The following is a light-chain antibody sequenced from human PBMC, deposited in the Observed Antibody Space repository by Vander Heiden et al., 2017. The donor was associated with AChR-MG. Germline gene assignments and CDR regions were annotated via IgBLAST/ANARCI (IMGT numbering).Light chain of an antibody. Sequence: IQLTQSPSSLSASVGDRVTITCRASQGISSYLAWYQQKPGKAPKLLIYAASTLQSGVPSRFSGSGSGTDFTLTISSLQPEDFATYDGQHPGTFGGGTKVEIK. CDR2: AAS. V-gene: IGKV1-9*01. J-gene: IGKJ4*01. CDR3: QHPGT. CDR1: QGISSY.